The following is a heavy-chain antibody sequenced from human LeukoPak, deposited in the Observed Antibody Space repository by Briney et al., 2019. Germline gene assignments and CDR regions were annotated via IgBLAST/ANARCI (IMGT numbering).Heavy chain of an antibody. V-gene: IGHV1-18*01. CDR3: ARGHLLRFLEWLPAGGWFDP. D-gene: IGHD3-3*01. Sequence: EASVKVSCKASGYTFTSYGISWVRQAPGQGLEWMGWISAYNGNTNYAQKLQGRVTMTTDTSTSTAYMELRSLRSEDTAVYYCARGHLLRFLEWLPAGGWFDPWGQGTLVTVSS. CDR2: ISAYNGNT. CDR1: GYTFTSYG. J-gene: IGHJ5*02.